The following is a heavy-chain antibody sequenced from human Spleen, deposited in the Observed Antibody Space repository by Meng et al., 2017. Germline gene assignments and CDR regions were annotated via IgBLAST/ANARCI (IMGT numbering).Heavy chain of an antibody. Sequence: QVQLVQSGAERKKPAASVKVSCKASGYTFTGYYMHWVRQAPGQGLEWMGRINPKSGDTHYAQKFQARVTMTGDTSISTAYMELSGLRSDDTAMYYCARDEDISAAGKLFGDYWGQGTLVTVSS. D-gene: IGHD6-25*01. V-gene: IGHV1-2*06. CDR3: ARDEDISAAGKLFGDY. J-gene: IGHJ4*02. CDR1: GYTFTGYY. CDR2: INPKSGDT.